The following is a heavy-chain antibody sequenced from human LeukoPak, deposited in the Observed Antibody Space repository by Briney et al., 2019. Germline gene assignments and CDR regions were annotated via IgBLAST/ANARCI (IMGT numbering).Heavy chain of an antibody. Sequence: SVKVSCKASGGTFSSYAISWVRQAPRQGLEWMGGIIPIFGTANYAQKFQGRVTITADKSTSTAYMELSSLRSEDTAVYYCARDNRIVVFTDYWGQGTLVTVSS. J-gene: IGHJ4*02. CDR1: GGTFSSYA. CDR3: ARDNRIVVFTDY. CDR2: IIPIFGTA. D-gene: IGHD3-22*01. V-gene: IGHV1-69*06.